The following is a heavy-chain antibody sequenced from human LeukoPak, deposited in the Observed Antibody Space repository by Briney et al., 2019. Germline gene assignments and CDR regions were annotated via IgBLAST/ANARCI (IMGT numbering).Heavy chain of an antibody. J-gene: IGHJ4*02. CDR3: AKRGGGYCSSTSCSSYFDY. V-gene: IGHV3-23*01. CDR2: ISGSGGST. CDR1: GFTFSSYG. D-gene: IGHD2-2*01. Sequence: GGSLRLSCAASGFTFSSYGMSWVRQAPGKGLEWVSAISGSGGSTYYADSVKGRFTISRDNSKNTLYLQMNSLRAEDTAVYYCAKRGGGYCSSTSCSSYFDYWGQGTLVTVSS.